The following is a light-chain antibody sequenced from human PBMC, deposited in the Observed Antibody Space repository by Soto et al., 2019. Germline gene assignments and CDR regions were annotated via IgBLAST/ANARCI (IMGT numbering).Light chain of an antibody. CDR2: SNN. J-gene: IGLJ1*01. CDR1: SSNIGSNT. Sequence: QSVLTQPPSASGTPGQRVTISCSGSSSNIGSNTVNWYQQLPGTAPKLLIYSNNQRPSGVPDRFSGSKSGTSASLAISGLRSEDEADYYCAAWDDSLNGHVFGTGTKGT. V-gene: IGLV1-44*01. CDR3: AAWDDSLNGHV.